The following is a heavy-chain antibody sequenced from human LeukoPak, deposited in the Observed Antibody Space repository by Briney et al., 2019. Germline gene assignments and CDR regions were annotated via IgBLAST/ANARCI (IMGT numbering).Heavy chain of an antibody. CDR1: GFTFSSYW. CDR2: IKQGGSEK. D-gene: IGHD5-24*01. V-gene: IGHV3-7*01. CDR3: ASTGLQLRAFDI. J-gene: IGHJ3*02. Sequence: GGSLRLSCAASGFTFSSYWMSWVRQAPGKGLEWVANIKQGGSEKYYVDSVKGRFTISRDNAKNSLYLQTNSLRAEDTAVYYCASTGLQLRAFDIWGQGTMVTVSS.